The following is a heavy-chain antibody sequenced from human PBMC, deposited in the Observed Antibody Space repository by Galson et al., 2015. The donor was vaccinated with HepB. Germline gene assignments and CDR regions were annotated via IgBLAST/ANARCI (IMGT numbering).Heavy chain of an antibody. V-gene: IGHV3-11*06. D-gene: IGHD3-10*01. CDR2: ISSSSSYT. Sequence: SLRLSCAASGFTFSDYYMSWIRQAPGKGLEWVSYISSSSSYTNYADSVKGRFTISRDNAKNSLYLQMNSLRAEDTAVYYCARESRGSGHYFDYWGQGTLVTVSS. J-gene: IGHJ4*02. CDR3: ARESRGSGHYFDY. CDR1: GFTFSDYY.